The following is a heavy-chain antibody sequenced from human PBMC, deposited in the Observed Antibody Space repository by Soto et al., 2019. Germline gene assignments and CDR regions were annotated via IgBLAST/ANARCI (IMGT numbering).Heavy chain of an antibody. V-gene: IGHV5-51*01. J-gene: IGHJ5*02. D-gene: IGHD2-8*01. CDR1: GYSFTNYW. CDR3: ARHNGCRSPWLEGWLDP. Sequence: GESLKISCQGSGYSFTNYWVGWVRQIPGRGLEWMGIIHPGDSDTRYSPFFQGQVTIPADKSISTAYLQWSSLKPSDTAMYYCARHNGCRSPWLEGWLDPRGQGTLVTLSS. CDR2: IHPGDSDT.